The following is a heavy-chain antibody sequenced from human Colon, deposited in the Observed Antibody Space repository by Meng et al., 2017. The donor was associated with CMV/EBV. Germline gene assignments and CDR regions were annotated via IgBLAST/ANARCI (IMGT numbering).Heavy chain of an antibody. D-gene: IGHD3-3*01. CDR2: ISRSGSST. CDR3: ARDVGDSMYLTFYFYAMDV. CDR1: GFSLRDSE. J-gene: IGHJ6*02. V-gene: IGHV3-48*03. Sequence: GESLKISCAASGFSLRDSEMNWVRQAPGKGLEWVAYISRSGSSTYYAASVRGRFTISRDNDKNSLYLQMNSLRAEDTAVYYCARDVGDSMYLTFYFYAMDVWGHGTTVTVSS.